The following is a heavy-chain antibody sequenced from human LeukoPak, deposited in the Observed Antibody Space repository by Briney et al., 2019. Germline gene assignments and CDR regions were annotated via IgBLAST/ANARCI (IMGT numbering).Heavy chain of an antibody. CDR1: GLTFDDYG. D-gene: IGHD3-16*02. J-gene: IGHJ4*02. V-gene: IGHV3-20*04. CDR3: ARGRNDYVWGSYRY. CDR2: INWNGGST. Sequence: GGSLRLSRAASGLTFDDYGMSWVRQAPGKGLEWVSGINWNGGSTGYADSVKGRFTISRDNAKNSLYLQMNSLRAEDTALYYCARGRNDYVWGSYRYWGQGTLVTVSS.